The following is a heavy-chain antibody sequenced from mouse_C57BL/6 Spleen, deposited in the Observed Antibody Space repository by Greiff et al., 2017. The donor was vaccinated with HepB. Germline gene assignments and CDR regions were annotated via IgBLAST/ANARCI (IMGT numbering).Heavy chain of an antibody. CDR3: AREGRGAFAY. CDR1: GYSITSGYD. CDR2: ISYSGST. Sequence: EVKLEESGPGMVKPSQSLSLTCTVTGYSITSGYDWHWIRPFPGNKLEWMGYISYSGSTNYNPSLKSRISITHDTSKNHFFLKLNSVTTEDTATYYCAREGRGAFAYWGQGTLVTVSA. D-gene: IGHD3-1*01. V-gene: IGHV3-1*01. J-gene: IGHJ3*01.